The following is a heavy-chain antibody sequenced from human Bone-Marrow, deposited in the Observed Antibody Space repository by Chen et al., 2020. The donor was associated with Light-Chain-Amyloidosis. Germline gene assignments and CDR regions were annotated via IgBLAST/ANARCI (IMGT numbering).Heavy chain of an antibody. J-gene: IGHJ4*02. CDR2: IYPDDADA. CDR3: ARRRDGYNFDY. V-gene: IGHV5-51*01. D-gene: IGHD5-12*01. Sequence: RLEQSGPSVEKPGESLEMSCEGSGYTFPNYWIGWVRQMPGKGLEWMGVIYPDDADARYSPSFEGQVTISADKSITTAYLQWRSLKASDTAMYYCARRRDGYNFDYWGQGTLVTVSS. CDR1: GYTFPNYW.